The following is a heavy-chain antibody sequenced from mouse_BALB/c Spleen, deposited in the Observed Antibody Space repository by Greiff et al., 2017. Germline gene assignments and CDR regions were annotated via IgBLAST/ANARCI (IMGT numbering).Heavy chain of an antibody. CDR3: TRGDTTVVATYDYAMDY. V-gene: IGHV1S22*01. D-gene: IGHD1-1*01. CDR2: IYPGSGST. J-gene: IGHJ4*01. Sequence: LQQPGSELVRPGASVKLSCKASGYTFTSYWMHWVKQRPGQGLEWIGNIYPGSGSTNYDEKFKSKATLTVDTSSSTAYVQLSSLTSEDSAVYYCTRGDTTVVATYDYAMDYWGQGTSVTVSS. CDR1: GYTFTSYW.